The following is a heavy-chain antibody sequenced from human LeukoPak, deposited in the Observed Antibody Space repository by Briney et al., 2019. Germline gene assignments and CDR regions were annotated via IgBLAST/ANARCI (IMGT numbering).Heavy chain of an antibody. D-gene: IGHD3-22*01. Sequence: PSETLSLTCTVSGGSISSSSYYWGWIRQPPGKGLEWIGSIYYSGSTYYNPSLKSRVTISVDTSKNQFSLKLSSVTAADTAVYYCARGDYYDSSGYYLLGYWGQGTLVTVSS. CDR1: GGSISSSSYY. CDR2: IYYSGST. V-gene: IGHV4-39*01. CDR3: ARGDYYDSSGYYLLGY. J-gene: IGHJ4*02.